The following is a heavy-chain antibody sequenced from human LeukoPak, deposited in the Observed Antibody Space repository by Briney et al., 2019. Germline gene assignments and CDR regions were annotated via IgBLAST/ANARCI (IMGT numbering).Heavy chain of an antibody. CDR3: ARVVRIAAAGQFDY. J-gene: IGHJ4*02. D-gene: IGHD6-13*01. V-gene: IGHV4-31*11. CDR2: IYYSGST. Sequence: PSETLSLTCAVYGGSFSGYYWSWIRQHPGKGLEWIGYIYYSGSTYYNPSLKSRVTISVDTSKNQFSLKLSSVTAADTAVYYCARVVRIAAAGQFDYWGQGTLVTVSS. CDR1: GGSFSGYY.